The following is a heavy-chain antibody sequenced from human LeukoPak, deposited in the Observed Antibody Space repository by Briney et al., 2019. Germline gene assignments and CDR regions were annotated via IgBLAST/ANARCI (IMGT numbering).Heavy chain of an antibody. CDR3: ARAGIAARWGWYYYMDV. J-gene: IGHJ6*03. CDR2: MNPNSGNT. D-gene: IGHD6-6*01. V-gene: IGHV1-8*01. Sequence: ASVNVSCKASGYTFTSYDINWVRQATGQGLVWMGWMNPNSGNTGYAQKFQGRVTMTRNTSITTAYMELSSLRSEDTAVYYCARAGIAARWGWYYYMDVWGKGTTVTVSS. CDR1: GYTFTSYD.